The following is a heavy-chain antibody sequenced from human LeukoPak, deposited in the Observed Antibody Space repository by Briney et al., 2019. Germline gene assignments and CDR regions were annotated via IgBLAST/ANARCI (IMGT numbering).Heavy chain of an antibody. CDR2: ISAYNGNT. CDR1: GYTFTSYG. V-gene: IGHV1-18*01. CDR3: ARVLFRVTTGYYYYYGMDV. Sequence: ASVKVSCKASGYTFTSYGISWVRQAPGQGLEWMGWISAYNGNTNYAQKLQGRVTMTTDTSTSTAYMELRSLRSEDTAVYYCARVLFRVTTGYYYYYGMDVWGQGTTVTVSS. D-gene: IGHD4-17*01. J-gene: IGHJ6*02.